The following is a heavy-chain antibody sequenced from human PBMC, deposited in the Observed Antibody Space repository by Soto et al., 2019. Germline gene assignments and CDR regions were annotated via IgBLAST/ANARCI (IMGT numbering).Heavy chain of an antibody. Sequence: SGPTLVNPTETLTLTCTVSGFSLSNARMGVSWIRQPPGKALEWLAHIFSNDEKSYSTSLKSRLTISKDTSKSQVVLTMTNIDPVDTATYYCARTLLVYDILTASLPFDYWCQGTLVTVSS. V-gene: IGHV2-26*01. CDR3: ARTLLVYDILTASLPFDY. J-gene: IGHJ4*02. D-gene: IGHD3-9*01. CDR2: IFSNDEK. CDR1: GFSLSNARMG.